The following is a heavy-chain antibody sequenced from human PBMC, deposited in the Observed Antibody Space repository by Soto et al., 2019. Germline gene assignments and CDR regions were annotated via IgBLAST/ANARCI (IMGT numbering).Heavy chain of an antibody. CDR1: GFTFSSYW. CDR2: INSDGSST. J-gene: IGHJ4*02. D-gene: IGHD6-6*01. CDR3: AKGGPRWQLAGGFDS. V-gene: IGHV3-74*01. Sequence: EVQLVESGGGLVQPGGSLRLSCAASGFTFSSYWMHWVRQAPGKGLVWVSRINSDGSSTSYADSVKGRFTISRDNAKNTLYLQMNSLRAEDTAVYYCAKGGPRWQLAGGFDSWGQGTLVTVSS.